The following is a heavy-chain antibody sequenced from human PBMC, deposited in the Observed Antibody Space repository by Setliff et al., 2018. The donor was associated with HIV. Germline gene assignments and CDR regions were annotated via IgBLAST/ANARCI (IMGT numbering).Heavy chain of an antibody. CDR3: ARGLTRGGYYYYFYMDV. D-gene: IGHD7-27*01. CDR2: IYTSGST. V-gene: IGHV4-4*08. Sequence: SETLSLTCTVSGDSISTYYWSWIRQPPGRGLEWIGYIYTSGSTNYNPSLKSRVTISKDTSKNHFSLKLTSVTAADTAVYYCARGLTRGGYYYYFYMDVWGKGTTVTVSS. CDR1: GDSISTYY. J-gene: IGHJ6*03.